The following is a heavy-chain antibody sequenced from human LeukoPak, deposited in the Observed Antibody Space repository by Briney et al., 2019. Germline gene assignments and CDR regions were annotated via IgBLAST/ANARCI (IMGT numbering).Heavy chain of an antibody. V-gene: IGHV4-59*01. Sequence: SETLSLTCTVSGGSISSYYWSWIRQPPGKGLEYIGYIYYTGSTNYNPSLKSRLTISVDTSKNQFSLKLSSVTAADTAVYYCARLGDGYNWELFDYWGQGTLVTVSS. CDR3: ARLGDGYNWELFDY. D-gene: IGHD5-24*01. CDR1: GGSISSYY. CDR2: IYYTGST. J-gene: IGHJ4*02.